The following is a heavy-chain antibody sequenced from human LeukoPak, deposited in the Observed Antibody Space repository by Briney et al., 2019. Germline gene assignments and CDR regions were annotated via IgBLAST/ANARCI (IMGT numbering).Heavy chain of an antibody. Sequence: GGSLRLSCAASGFKLIGYSMNWVRQAPGKGLEWVSYINSSSGTIIYADSVKGRFTISRDNAKNSLYLQMNSLRAEDTAVYYCAKEGDNTGYRYFDDWGQGTLVTVSA. J-gene: IGHJ4*02. CDR1: GFKLIGYS. CDR3: AKEGDNTGYRYFDD. CDR2: INSSSGTI. V-gene: IGHV3-48*04. D-gene: IGHD3-22*01.